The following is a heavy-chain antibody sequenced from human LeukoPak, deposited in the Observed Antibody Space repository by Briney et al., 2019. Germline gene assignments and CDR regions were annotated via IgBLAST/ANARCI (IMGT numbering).Heavy chain of an antibody. J-gene: IGHJ4*02. V-gene: IGHV3-21*01. CDR1: GFTFSSYS. CDR2: ISSSSSYI. CDR3: ARDESRWQPGAPFDY. Sequence: GGSLRLSCAASGFTFSSYSMNWVRQAPGKGLEWVSSISSSSSYIYYADSVKGRFTISRDNAKNSLYLQMNSLRAEDTAVYYCARDESRWQPGAPFDYWGQGTLVTVSS. D-gene: IGHD4-23*01.